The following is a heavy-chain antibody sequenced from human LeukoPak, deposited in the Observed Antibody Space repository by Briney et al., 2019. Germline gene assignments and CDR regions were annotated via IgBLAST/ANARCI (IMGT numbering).Heavy chain of an antibody. J-gene: IGHJ4*01. Sequence: SETLSLTCTVSGGSISSYYWSWIRQPPGKGLEWIGYIYSSGSTNYNPSLKSRVTISVDTSKNQFSLRLSSVTAADTAVYYCARDGAGGWSFFDYWGQEPWSPSPQ. CDR2: IYSSGST. CDR1: GGSISSYY. V-gene: IGHV4-59*01. D-gene: IGHD6-19*01. CDR3: ARDGAGGWSFFDY.